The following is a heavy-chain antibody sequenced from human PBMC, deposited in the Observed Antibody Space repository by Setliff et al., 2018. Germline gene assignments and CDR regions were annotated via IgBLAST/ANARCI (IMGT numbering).Heavy chain of an antibody. V-gene: IGHV7-4-1*02. CDR1: GYSLSNYV. J-gene: IGHJ4*01. Sequence: ASVKVSCKASGYSLSNYVMNWVRQAPGQGLEWMGWVNAKTGDPTYAQGYTGRFAFSLDTSDSATYLDISNLKAEDTATYYCARADHLVTTTFDYWGQGTLVTVSS. D-gene: IGHD4-17*01. CDR3: ARADHLVTTTFDY. CDR2: VNAKTGDP.